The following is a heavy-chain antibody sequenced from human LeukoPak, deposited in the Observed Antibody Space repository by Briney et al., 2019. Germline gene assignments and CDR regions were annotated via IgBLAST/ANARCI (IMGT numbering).Heavy chain of an antibody. Sequence: SETLSLTCTVSGDSISSYYWSWIRQPPGKGLEWIGYIYTSGSTNSNPSLKSRVTISVDTSKNQCSLKLSSVTAAATAVCYCARAYGSGWYWYFDYWGQGTLVTVSS. CDR1: GDSISSYY. D-gene: IGHD6-19*01. J-gene: IGHJ4*02. V-gene: IGHV4-4*09. CDR3: ARAYGSGWYWYFDY. CDR2: IYTSGST.